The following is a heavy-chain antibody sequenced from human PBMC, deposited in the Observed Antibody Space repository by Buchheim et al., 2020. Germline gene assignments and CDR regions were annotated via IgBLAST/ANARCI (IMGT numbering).Heavy chain of an antibody. J-gene: IGHJ4*02. CDR3: ASGSYFDY. CDR2: IKPDGSDK. Sequence: EVQLVESGGGLVQPGGSLRLSCAASGFTFSTSWMSWVRQAPGKGLELVANIKPDGSDKYYLDSVKGRFTITRDNAKNYLYLHMNGLTAEDTAVYYCASGSYFDYWGQGTL. CDR1: GFTFSTSW. V-gene: IGHV3-7*01.